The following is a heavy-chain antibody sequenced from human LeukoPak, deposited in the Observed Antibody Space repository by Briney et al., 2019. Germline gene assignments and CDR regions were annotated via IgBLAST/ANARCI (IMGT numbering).Heavy chain of an antibody. CDR2: ISWNSGSI. CDR1: GFTFSNAW. CDR3: AKGGYSSDYFDY. Sequence: GGSLRLSCAASGFTFSNAWMSWVRQAPGKGLEWVSGISWNSGSIGYADSVKGRFTISRDNVKNSLYLQMNSLRAEDTALYYCAKGGYSSDYFDYWGQGTLVTVSS. J-gene: IGHJ4*02. V-gene: IGHV3-9*01. D-gene: IGHD6-19*01.